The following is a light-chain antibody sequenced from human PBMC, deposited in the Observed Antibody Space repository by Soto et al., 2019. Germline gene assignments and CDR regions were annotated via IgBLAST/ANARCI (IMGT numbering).Light chain of an antibody. Sequence: QSALTQPASVSGSPGQSITISCTGTSSDVGGYKHVSWYQQYPGKAPKLMIYEVSKRPSGVPDRFSGSKSGNTASLTVSGLQAEDEADYYWSSYAGSNNLVFGGGTKLTVL. V-gene: IGLV2-8*01. CDR2: EVS. CDR3: SSYAGSNNLV. J-gene: IGLJ3*02. CDR1: SSDVGGYKH.